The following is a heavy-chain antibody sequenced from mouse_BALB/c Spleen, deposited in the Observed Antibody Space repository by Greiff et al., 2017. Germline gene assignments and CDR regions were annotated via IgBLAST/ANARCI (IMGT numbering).Heavy chain of an antibody. CDR3: ARGVPYAMDY. J-gene: IGHJ4*01. D-gene: IGHD2-14*01. Sequence: VQVVESGPELVKPGASVKISCKASGYAFSSSWMNWVKQRPGQGLEWIGRIYPGDGDTNYNGKFKGKATLTADKSSSTAYMQLSSLTSVDSAVYFCARGVPYAMDYWGQGTSVTVSS. CDR2: IYPGDGDT. V-gene: IGHV1-82*01. CDR1: GYAFSSSW.